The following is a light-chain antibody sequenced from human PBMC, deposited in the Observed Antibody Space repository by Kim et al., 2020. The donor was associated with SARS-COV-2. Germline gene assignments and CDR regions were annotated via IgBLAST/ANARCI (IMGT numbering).Light chain of an antibody. CDR2: DDT. V-gene: IGLV3-21*04. CDR1: NIGSKS. Sequence: SYELTQPPSVSVAPGKTTRITCGGTNIGSKSVHWNQQKPGQAPVLVISDDTDRPSGIPGRFSGSNPGNTATLPISRVEAGDGVDYYFQLGDGSSDHPVFG. CDR3: QLGDGSSDHPV. J-gene: IGLJ3*02.